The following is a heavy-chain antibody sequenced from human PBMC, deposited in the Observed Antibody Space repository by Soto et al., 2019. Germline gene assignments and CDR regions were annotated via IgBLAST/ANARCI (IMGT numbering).Heavy chain of an antibody. J-gene: IGHJ5*02. Sequence: PSETLSLTCTVSGGSISSGGYYWSWIRQHPGKGLEWIGYIYHSGSTYYNPSLKSRVTISVDRSKNQFSLKLTSVTAADTAVYYCARDVECSGGSCYSGWFDPWGQGTLVTVSS. CDR1: GGSISSGGYY. CDR2: IYHSGST. D-gene: IGHD2-15*01. V-gene: IGHV4-30-2*01. CDR3: ARDVECSGGSCYSGWFDP.